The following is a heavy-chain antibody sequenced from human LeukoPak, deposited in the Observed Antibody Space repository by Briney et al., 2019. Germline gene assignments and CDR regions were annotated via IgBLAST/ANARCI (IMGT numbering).Heavy chain of an antibody. CDR2: ISYDGSNK. D-gene: IGHD3-10*01. CDR3: ARLWSLPVYYFDY. V-gene: IGHV3-30-3*01. J-gene: IGHJ4*02. Sequence: GGSLRLSCAASGFTFSSYAMHWVRQAPGKGLEWVAVISYDGSNKYYADSVKGRFTISRDNSKNTLYLQMNSLRAEDTAVYYCARLWSLPVYYFDYWGQGTLVTVSS. CDR1: GFTFSSYA.